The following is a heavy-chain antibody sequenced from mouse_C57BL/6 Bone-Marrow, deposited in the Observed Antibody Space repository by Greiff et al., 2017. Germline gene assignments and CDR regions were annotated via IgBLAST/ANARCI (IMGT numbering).Heavy chain of an antibody. V-gene: IGHV5-17*01. CDR1: GFTFSDYG. Sequence: EVQLQESGGGLVKPGGSLKLSCAASGFTFSDYGMHWVRQAPEKGLEWVAYISSGSSTIYYADTVKGRFTISLDNAKNTLFLQMTSLRSEDTAMYYCARPYYYGSSPWLAYWGQGTLVTVSA. CDR3: ARPYYYGSSPWLAY. D-gene: IGHD1-1*01. J-gene: IGHJ3*01. CDR2: ISSGSSTI.